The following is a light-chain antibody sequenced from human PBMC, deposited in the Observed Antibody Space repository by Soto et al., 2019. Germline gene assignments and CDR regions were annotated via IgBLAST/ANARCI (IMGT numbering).Light chain of an antibody. V-gene: IGKV3-11*01. Sequence: IVMTQSPATVFLSPGDRVTLSCRASRTVNGNVAWYQHKPGQAPRLLIYDAYNRATGIPPRFSVSVSGTDGTLTISSLEPEDSSVYYCQQRHMWPITFGQGTRLEI. J-gene: IGKJ5*01. CDR2: DAY. CDR3: QQRHMWPIT. CDR1: RTVNGN.